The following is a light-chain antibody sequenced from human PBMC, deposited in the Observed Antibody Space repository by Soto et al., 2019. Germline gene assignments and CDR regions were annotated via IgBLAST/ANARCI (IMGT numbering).Light chain of an antibody. CDR1: QSVSSNY. V-gene: IGKV3-20*01. Sequence: EIVLTQSPGTLSSSPGERATLSCRASQSVSSNYLAWYQQKPGQAPRLLIYGASSRATGIPDRFSGSGSGTDFTLTISRLAPEDFAVYYCQQYGSSPETFGQGTKVDIK. CDR2: GAS. J-gene: IGKJ1*01. CDR3: QQYGSSPET.